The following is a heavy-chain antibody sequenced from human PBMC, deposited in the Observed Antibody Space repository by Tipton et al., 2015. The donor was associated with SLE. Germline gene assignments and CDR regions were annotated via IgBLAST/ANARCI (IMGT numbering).Heavy chain of an antibody. Sequence: LRLSCPVSGGSISSSSYYWTWIRQHPGKGLEWIGHISHSGSTHYNPSLRSRVSFSEDTSKNQFSLRLTSVTAADTAVYFCARGGVVGYNSFENWGRGTLVPVSS. CDR2: ISHSGST. J-gene: IGHJ4*02. V-gene: IGHV4-31*02. CDR3: ARGGVVGYNSFEN. D-gene: IGHD5-24*01. CDR1: GGSISSSSYY.